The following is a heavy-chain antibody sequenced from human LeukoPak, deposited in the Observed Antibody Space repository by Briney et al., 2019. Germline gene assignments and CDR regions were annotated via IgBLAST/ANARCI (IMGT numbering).Heavy chain of an antibody. CDR2: ITAYNGNT. V-gene: IGHV1-18*01. CDR1: GYSFTSYG. Sequence: ASVKVSCKASGYSFTSYGISWVRQAPGQGLEWMGWITAYNGNTTYAQKLQGRVTMTTDTSTSTAYMELRSLRSDDTAVYYCARQEIYLGGYCSGGSCPPGNWFDPWGQGTLVTVSS. CDR3: ARQEIYLGGYCSGGSCPPGNWFDP. J-gene: IGHJ5*02. D-gene: IGHD2-15*01.